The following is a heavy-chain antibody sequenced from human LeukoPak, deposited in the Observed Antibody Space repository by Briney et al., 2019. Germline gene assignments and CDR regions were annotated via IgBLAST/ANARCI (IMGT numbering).Heavy chain of an antibody. CDR1: GYTFTSYY. Sequence: ASVKVSCKASGYTFTSYYMHWVRQAPGQGLEWMGIINPSGGSTSYAQKFQGRVTMTRDMSTSTVYMELSSLRSEDTAVYYCGIAWNDGDTIQFDYWGQGTLVTVSS. CDR2: INPSGGST. CDR3: GIAWNDGDTIQFDY. J-gene: IGHJ4*02. V-gene: IGHV1-46*01. D-gene: IGHD1-1*01.